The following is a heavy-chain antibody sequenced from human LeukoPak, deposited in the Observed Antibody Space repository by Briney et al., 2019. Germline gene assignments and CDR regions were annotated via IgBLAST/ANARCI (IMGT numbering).Heavy chain of an antibody. D-gene: IGHD5-12*01. Sequence: HPGGSLRLSCAASGFTFSNYAMSWVRQAPGKGLEWVSTIFGNGAGTHYADSVKGRFTVSRDNSRNTLYLQMNSLRAEDTALYYCAKGQVEASPSIRFDPWGQGTLVTVSS. CDR3: AKGQVEASPSIRFDP. V-gene: IGHV3-23*01. CDR1: GFTFSNYA. CDR2: IFGNGAGT. J-gene: IGHJ5*01.